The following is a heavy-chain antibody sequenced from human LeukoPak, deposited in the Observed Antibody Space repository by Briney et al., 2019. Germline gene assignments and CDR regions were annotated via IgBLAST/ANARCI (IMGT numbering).Heavy chain of an antibody. CDR3: ARGQRPQYTSTWDNWFDP. CDR1: GFPLSRYE. D-gene: IGHD2-2*01. Sequence: GGSLRLSRAASGFPLSRYEMNGVSQAPGKRRQWGSYISSGGNKIYYAASMKGRFTSSRDNAKNSLYLQIDSLRAEDTAVYYCARGQRPQYTSTWDNWFDPWGQGTQVTVSS. V-gene: IGHV3-48*03. CDR2: ISSGGNKI. J-gene: IGHJ5*02.